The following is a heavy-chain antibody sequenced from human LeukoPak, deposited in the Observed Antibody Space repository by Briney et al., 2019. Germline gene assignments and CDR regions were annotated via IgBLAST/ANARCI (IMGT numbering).Heavy chain of an antibody. D-gene: IGHD5-24*01. CDR2: INSDGSNT. V-gene: IGHV3-74*01. CDR3: ASRDY. J-gene: IGHJ4*02. CDR1: GFTFSSNW. Sequence: PGGSLRLSCAGSGFTFSSNWMHWVRQVPEKGLVWVSRINSDGSNTNYADSVKGRFTISRDNAKNTLYLQMNSLGADDTAVYYCASRDYWGQGTLVTVSS.